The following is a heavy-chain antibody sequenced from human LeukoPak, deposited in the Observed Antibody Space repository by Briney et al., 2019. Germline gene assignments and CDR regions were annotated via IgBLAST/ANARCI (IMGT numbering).Heavy chain of an antibody. J-gene: IGHJ6*02. V-gene: IGHV5-51*01. Sequence: GESLKISCKGSGYRFTDYWIGWVRQMPGEGLEWMGIIYPGDSDTRYSPSFQGQVTISADKSINTAHLQWSSLKASDTAMYYCARGAAGTIPDYYYFGMDVWGQGTTVTVSS. CDR2: IYPGDSDT. D-gene: IGHD1-7*01. CDR3: ARGAAGTIPDYYYFGMDV. CDR1: GYRFTDYW.